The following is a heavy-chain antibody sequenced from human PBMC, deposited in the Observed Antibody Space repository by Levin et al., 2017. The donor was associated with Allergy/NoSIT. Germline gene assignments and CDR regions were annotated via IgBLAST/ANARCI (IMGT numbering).Heavy chain of an antibody. J-gene: IGHJ6*02. CDR1: GFTFTSSA. CDR2: IVVGSGNT. Sequence: KISCKASGFTFTSSAVQWVRQARGQRLEWIGWIVVGSGNTNYAQKFQERVTITRDMSTSTAYMELSSLRSEDTAVYYCAAAGYCSSTSCRSKDPYYYYDGMDVWGQGTTVTVSS. V-gene: IGHV1-58*01. D-gene: IGHD2-2*01. CDR3: AAAGYCSSTSCRSKDPYYYYDGMDV.